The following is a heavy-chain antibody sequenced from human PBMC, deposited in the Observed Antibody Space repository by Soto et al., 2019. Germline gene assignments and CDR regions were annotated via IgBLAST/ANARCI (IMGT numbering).Heavy chain of an antibody. CDR3: ARISFSDYGDYDHFDY. V-gene: IGHV2-26*01. CDR1: GFSLSNARMG. J-gene: IGHJ4*02. D-gene: IGHD4-17*01. CDR2: IFSNDEK. Sequence: QVTLKESGPVLVKPTETLTLTCTVSGFSLSNARMGVSWIRQPPGKALEWLAHIFSNDEKSYSTSLKSRLTSAKDTSKSQVVLTMTNMDPVDTATYYCARISFSDYGDYDHFDYWGQGTLVTVSS.